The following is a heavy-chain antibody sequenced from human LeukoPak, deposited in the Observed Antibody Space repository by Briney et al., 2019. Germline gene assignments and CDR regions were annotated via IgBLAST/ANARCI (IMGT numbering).Heavy chain of an antibody. Sequence: GGSLRLSCAASGFTFSSYGMPWVRQAPGKGLEWVAVISYDGSNKYYADSVKGRFTISRDNSKNTLYLQMNSLRAEDTAVYYCAKDTVTPIWGQGTMVTVSS. D-gene: IGHD4-17*01. CDR3: AKDTVTPI. J-gene: IGHJ3*02. CDR1: GFTFSSYG. V-gene: IGHV3-30*18. CDR2: ISYDGSNK.